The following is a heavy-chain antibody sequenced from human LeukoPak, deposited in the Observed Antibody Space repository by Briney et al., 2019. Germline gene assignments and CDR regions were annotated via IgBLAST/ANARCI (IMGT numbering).Heavy chain of an antibody. CDR3: ARDQYDTWSRRGNFDS. J-gene: IGHJ4*02. Sequence: GGSLRLSCVASGFTFGKYWMSWVRQAPGKGLEWVANIKLDGSEKNYVISVKGRLTISRDNTKNSLYLQMNSLRAEDTAVFYCARDQYDTWSRRGNFDSWGQGTLVIVSS. V-gene: IGHV3-7*03. CDR2: IKLDGSEK. D-gene: IGHD3-3*01. CDR1: GFTFGKYW.